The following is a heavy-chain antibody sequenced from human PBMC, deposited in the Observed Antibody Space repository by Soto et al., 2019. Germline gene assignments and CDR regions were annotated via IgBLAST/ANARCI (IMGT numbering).Heavy chain of an antibody. CDR2: LSYSGST. CDR3: ARARTMVAESGSYYFDY. J-gene: IGHJ4*02. CDR1: GGSISSYY. Sequence: QVQLQESGPGLVKPSETLSLTCTVSGGSISSYYWSWIRQPPGKGLELVGYLSYSGSTNHNPSLKSRVTLSIDTYKCQFTLHLGSVSAAYTDVYVCARARTMVAESGSYYFDYWGQGTLVTVAS. V-gene: IGHV4-59*01. D-gene: IGHD3-10*01.